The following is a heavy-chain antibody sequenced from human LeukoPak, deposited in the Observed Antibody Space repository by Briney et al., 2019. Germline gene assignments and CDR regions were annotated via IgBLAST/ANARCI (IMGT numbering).Heavy chain of an antibody. CDR1: GNSITNGSYY. V-gene: IGHV4-39*07. Sequence: SETLSLTCTVSGNSITNGSYYWGWIRQTPGKGLEWIGNIYSTGTTSYNPSVKSRVTMSVDTSKNQFSLKLDSVTAADTAVYYCGRDSGFWLYWGQGTLVTVSS. J-gene: IGHJ4*02. D-gene: IGHD3-22*01. CDR3: GRDSGFWLY. CDR2: IYSTGTT.